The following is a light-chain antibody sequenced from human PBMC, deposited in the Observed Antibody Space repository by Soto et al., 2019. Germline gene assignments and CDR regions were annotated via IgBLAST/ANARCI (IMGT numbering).Light chain of an antibody. CDR1: QSISSW. V-gene: IGKV1-5*03. CDR2: KAS. CDR3: QHYNSYSEA. J-gene: IGKJ1*01. Sequence: DIQMTQSPFTLSASVGDRVTVTCRASQSISSWLAWYQQKAGKAPKLLIYKASSLESGVPSRFSGSGSGTEFTLTISSLQPDDFATYYCQHYNSYSEAFGQGTKVDIK.